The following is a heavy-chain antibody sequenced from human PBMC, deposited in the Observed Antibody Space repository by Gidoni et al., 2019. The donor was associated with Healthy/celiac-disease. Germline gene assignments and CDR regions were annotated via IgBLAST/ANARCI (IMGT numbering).Heavy chain of an antibody. CDR2: ISVYNSNT. J-gene: IGHJ4*02. D-gene: IGHD1-26*01. Sequence: QVQLVQSGAEVKKPGASVTVSCTASGYTFTSNGISWVRQAPGQRLEWMGWISVYNSNTNNAQKLQGRVTMTTDTTTSTAYMELRSLRSDDTAVYYCARCPYSGSYSYDYWGQGTLVTVSS. CDR1: GYTFTSNG. V-gene: IGHV1-18*01. CDR3: ARCPYSGSYSYDY.